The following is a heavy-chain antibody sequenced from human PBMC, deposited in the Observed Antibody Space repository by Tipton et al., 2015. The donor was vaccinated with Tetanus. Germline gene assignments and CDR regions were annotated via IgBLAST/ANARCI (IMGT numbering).Heavy chain of an antibody. CDR2: TSHDGHNE. J-gene: IGHJ4*02. D-gene: IGHD6-19*01. CDR1: GFIFSSYA. Sequence: SLRLSCAAPGFIFSSYAMHWVRQAPGKGLEWVAVTSHDGHNEYYADSVKGRFTISRDNAKNSLDLQMNSLRAEDTAVYYCARDGTSGWHFEHWGQGSLVAVSS. CDR3: ARDGTSGWHFEH. V-gene: IGHV3-30-3*01.